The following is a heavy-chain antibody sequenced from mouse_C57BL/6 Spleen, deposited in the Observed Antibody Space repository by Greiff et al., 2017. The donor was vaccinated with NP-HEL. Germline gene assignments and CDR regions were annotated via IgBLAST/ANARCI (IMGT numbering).Heavy chain of an antibody. D-gene: IGHD2-1*01. CDR3: ARWNGNFYYAMDY. CDR1: GYTFTSYW. J-gene: IGHJ4*01. Sequence: QVQLQQPGAELVRPGSSVKLSCKASGYTFTSYWMHWVKQRPIQGLEWIGNIDPSDSETHYNQKFKDKATLTVDKSSSTAYMQLSSLTSEDSAVYYCARWNGNFYYAMDYWGQGTSVTVSS. V-gene: IGHV1-52*01. CDR2: IDPSDSET.